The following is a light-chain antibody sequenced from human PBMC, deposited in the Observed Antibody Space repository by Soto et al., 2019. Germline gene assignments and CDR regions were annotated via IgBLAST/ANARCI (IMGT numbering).Light chain of an antibody. CDR3: KQEATFSGT. CDR1: QSVSCW. V-gene: IGKV1-5*01. CDR2: DAS. J-gene: IGKJ4*01. Sequence: DIQMTKSPSTLSASGGDTVTVTCRASQSVSCWLACYQQNPGEAPKLLIYDASALPRGVPSRFSGSGSGTKCTITIAIMQPYAFATSYRKQEATFSGTFGPGTTVEI.